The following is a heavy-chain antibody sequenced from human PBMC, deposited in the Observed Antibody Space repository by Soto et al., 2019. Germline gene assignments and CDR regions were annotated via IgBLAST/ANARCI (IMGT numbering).Heavy chain of an antibody. CDR1: GGSISSSNW. CDR2: IYHSGST. Sequence: QVQLQESGPGLVKPSGTLSLTCAVSGGSISSSNWWSWVRQPPGKGLEWIGEIYHSGSTNYNPSLRRRVPXSXDXXKNQFSLKLSSVTAADTAVYYCASVRGGYYYAMDVWGQGTTVTVSS. D-gene: IGHD3-10*02. V-gene: IGHV4-4*02. J-gene: IGHJ6*02. CDR3: ASVRGGYYYAMDV.